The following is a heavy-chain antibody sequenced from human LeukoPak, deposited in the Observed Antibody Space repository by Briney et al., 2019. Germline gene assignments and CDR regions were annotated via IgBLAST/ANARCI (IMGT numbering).Heavy chain of an antibody. Sequence: PSETLSLTCTVSGGSISSYYWSWIRQPPGKGLEWIGYIYYSGSTNYNPSLKSRVTISVDTSKNQFSLKLRSVTAADTAVYYCARVSGLTSGYYYSDYWGQGTLVTVSS. D-gene: IGHD3-3*01. V-gene: IGHV4-59*01. J-gene: IGHJ4*02. CDR2: IYYSGST. CDR3: ARVSGLTSGYYYSDY. CDR1: GGSISSYY.